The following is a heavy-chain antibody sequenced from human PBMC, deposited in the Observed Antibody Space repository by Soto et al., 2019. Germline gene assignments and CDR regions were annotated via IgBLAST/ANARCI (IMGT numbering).Heavy chain of an antibody. CDR2: ISGSGGST. D-gene: IGHD3-9*01. CDR3: AKDLDILTGYYTPRDFYYYYGMDV. J-gene: IGHJ6*02. CDR1: GFTFSSYA. Sequence: GGSLRLSCAASGFTFSSYAMSWVRQAPGKGLEWVSAISGSGGSTYYADSVKGRFTISRDNSKNTLYLQMNSLRAEDTAVYYCAKDLDILTGYYTPRDFYYYYGMDVWGQGTTVTVSS. V-gene: IGHV3-23*01.